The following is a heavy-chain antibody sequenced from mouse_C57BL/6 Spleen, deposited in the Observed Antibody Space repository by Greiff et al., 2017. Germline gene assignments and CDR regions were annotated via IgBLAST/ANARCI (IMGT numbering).Heavy chain of an antibody. CDR1: GYTFTSYW. J-gene: IGHJ4*01. CDR2: IDPNSGGT. Sequence: VQLQQPGAELVKPGASVKLSCKASGYTFTSYWMHWVKQRPGRGLEWIGRIDPNSGGTKYNEKFKSKATLTVDKPSSTAYIQLSSLTSADSAVYYCARSQDRYYYAMDYWGQGTSVTVSS. V-gene: IGHV1-72*01. CDR3: ARSQDRYYYAMDY.